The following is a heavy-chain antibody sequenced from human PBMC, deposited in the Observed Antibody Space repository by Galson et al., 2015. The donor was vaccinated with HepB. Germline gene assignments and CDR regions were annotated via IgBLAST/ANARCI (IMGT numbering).Heavy chain of an antibody. CDR3: LISNTGGDY. D-gene: IGHD3-16*01. V-gene: IGHV3-23*01. CDR1: GFTFSSYA. J-gene: IGHJ4*02. CDR2: ISGSGDSA. Sequence: SLRLSCAASGFTFSSYAMSWVRQAPGKGLEWVSAISGSGDSANYADSVKGRFTISRDNAKNSLYLQMNSLRAEDTAVYYCLISNTGGDYWGQGTLVTVSS.